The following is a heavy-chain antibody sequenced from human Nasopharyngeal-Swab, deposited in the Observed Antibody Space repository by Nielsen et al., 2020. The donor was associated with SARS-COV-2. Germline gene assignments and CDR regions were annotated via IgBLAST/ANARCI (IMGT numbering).Heavy chain of an antibody. CDR1: GVSISSGSYY. CDR2: IYTTGST. Sequence: LRLSCTVSGVSISSGSYYWIWIRQPAGKGLEWIGRIYTTGSTNYNPSLESRVAISVDTSKNQFSLKLTSVTAADTAVYYCARFSGYDAYWGQGTLATVSS. CDR3: ARFSGYDAY. V-gene: IGHV4-61*02. J-gene: IGHJ4*02. D-gene: IGHD5-12*01.